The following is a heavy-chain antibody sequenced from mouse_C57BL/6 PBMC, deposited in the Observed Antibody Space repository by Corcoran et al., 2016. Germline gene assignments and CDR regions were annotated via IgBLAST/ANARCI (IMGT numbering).Heavy chain of an antibody. V-gene: IGHV8-12*01. CDR1: GFSLSTSRWG. J-gene: IGHJ4*01. Sequence: QVTLKESGPGILQSSQTLSLNCSLSGFSLSTSRWGVRWIRQPSGKGLEWLAHIYWDDDKRNNPALKSRLTISKDTSRNQVFSKITSVDTAYTATYYCARDSNYVLYYAMDYWGQGTSVTVSA. CDR3: ARDSNYVLYYAMDY. D-gene: IGHD2-5*01. CDR2: IYWDDDK.